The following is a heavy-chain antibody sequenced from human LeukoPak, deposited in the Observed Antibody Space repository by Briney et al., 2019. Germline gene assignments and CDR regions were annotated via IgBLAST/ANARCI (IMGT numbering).Heavy chain of an antibody. CDR3: ARDLIVEAVAFGRGDY. Sequence: GGSLRLSCAASGFTFSSYWMSWVRQAPGKGLEWVANIKQDGSEKYYVDSVKGRFTISRDNAKNSLYLQMNSLRAEDTAVYYCARDLIVEAVAFGRGDYWGQGTLVTVSS. V-gene: IGHV3-7*01. D-gene: IGHD2-21*01. CDR2: IKQDGSEK. J-gene: IGHJ4*02. CDR1: GFTFSSYW.